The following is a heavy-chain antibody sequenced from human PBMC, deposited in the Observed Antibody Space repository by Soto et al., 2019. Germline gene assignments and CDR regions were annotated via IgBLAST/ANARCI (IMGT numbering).Heavy chain of an antibody. V-gene: IGHV4-59*13. J-gene: IGHJ3*02. D-gene: IGHD3-22*01. CDR1: GGSISSYY. CDR2: IYYSGST. Sequence: SETLSLTCTVSGGSISSYYWSWIRQPPGKGLEWIGYIYYSGSTNYNPSLKSRVTISVDTSKNQFSLKLSSVTAADTAVYYCARDNYYDSSVDAFDIWGQGTMVTVSS. CDR3: ARDNYYDSSVDAFDI.